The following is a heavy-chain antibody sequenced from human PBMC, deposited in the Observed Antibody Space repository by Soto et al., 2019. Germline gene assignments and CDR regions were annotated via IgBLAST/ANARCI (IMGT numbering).Heavy chain of an antibody. Sequence: QLQLQESGPGLVKSSETLSLTCTVSGGGVYSDGYYWGWIRRPPGQGLEWIGNIYYSGSTYYNPSLQSRVTXSXXRSKNPFSLRLTAVTAADTAVYSCASRSRGRCYNYWGPGPLVTVSS. D-gene: IGHD1-26*01. CDR3: ASRSRGRCYNY. J-gene: IGHJ4*02. CDR1: GGGVYSDGYY. V-gene: IGHV4-39*01. CDR2: IYYSGST.